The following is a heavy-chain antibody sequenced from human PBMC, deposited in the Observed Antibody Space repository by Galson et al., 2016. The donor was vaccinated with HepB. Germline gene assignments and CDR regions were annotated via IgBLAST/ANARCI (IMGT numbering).Heavy chain of an antibody. D-gene: IGHD6-13*01. CDR3: AGEYRNSWLNFWYFDL. CDR1: GFTFSHYP. CDR2: ISFDGSNK. V-gene: IGHV3-30-3*01. J-gene: IGHJ2*01. Sequence: SLRLSCAASGFTFSHYPMHWVRQAPGKGLEWVALISFDGSNKYYADSLKGRFTISRDNSKNTLYLQMSSLRTEDTAVYYCAGEYRNSWLNFWYFDLWGRGTLVTVSS.